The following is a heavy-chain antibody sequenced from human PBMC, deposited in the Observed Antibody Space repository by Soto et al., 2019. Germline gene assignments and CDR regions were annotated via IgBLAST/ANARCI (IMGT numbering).Heavy chain of an antibody. CDR2: INPSGGSA. V-gene: IGHV1-46*01. CDR1: GYSFISHY. J-gene: IGHJ4*02. D-gene: IGHD2-2*01. Sequence: QVQLVQSGAEVTRPGASVKVSCKASGYSFISHYIHWVRQAPGQGLEWMGCINPSGGSATLAQKFQGRVTMTRDTSTTTVYMELSSLRSEDAAFYYCARDYLSSKLSLSYFDFWGQGTLVTVSS. CDR3: ARDYLSSKLSLSYFDF.